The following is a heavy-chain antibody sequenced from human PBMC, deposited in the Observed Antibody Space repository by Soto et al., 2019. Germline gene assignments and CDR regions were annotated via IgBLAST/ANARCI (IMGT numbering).Heavy chain of an antibody. Sequence: QVQLQESGPGLVKPSETLSLTCTVSGGSISSYYWSWIRQPPGKGLEWIGYTYYSGSTNYNPSLKSRVTISVDTSKNQFSLKLSSVTAADTAVYYCARDLDYWGQGTLVTVSS. CDR3: ARDLDY. V-gene: IGHV4-59*01. CDR1: GGSISSYY. J-gene: IGHJ4*02. CDR2: TYYSGST.